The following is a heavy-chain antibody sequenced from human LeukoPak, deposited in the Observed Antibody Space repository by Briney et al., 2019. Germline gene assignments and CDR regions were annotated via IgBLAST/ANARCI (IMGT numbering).Heavy chain of an antibody. V-gene: IGHV1-8*01. CDR1: GYTFTSYD. Sequence: PRASVSVSCKASGYTFTSYDINWVRQAPGQGLEWMGWMNPNSGNTGYAQKFQGRVTMTRNTSISTAYMELSSLRSEDTAVYYCARETRSGYWLSAPLDAFDIWGQGTMVTVSS. D-gene: IGHD3-9*01. CDR2: MNPNSGNT. CDR3: ARETRSGYWLSAPLDAFDI. J-gene: IGHJ3*02.